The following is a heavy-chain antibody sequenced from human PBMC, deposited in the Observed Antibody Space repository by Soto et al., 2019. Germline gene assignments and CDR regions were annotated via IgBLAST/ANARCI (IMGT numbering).Heavy chain of an antibody. Sequence: GASVKVSCKVSGYTLTELSMHWVRQAPGKGLEWMGGFDPEDGETIYAQKFQGRVTMTEDTSTDTAYMELSSLRSEDTAVYYCAXDLLGSSGYPPTGAFDIWGQGTMVTVSS. D-gene: IGHD3-22*01. V-gene: IGHV1-24*01. CDR1: GYTLTELS. CDR3: AXDLLGSSGYPPTGAFDI. J-gene: IGHJ3*02. CDR2: FDPEDGET.